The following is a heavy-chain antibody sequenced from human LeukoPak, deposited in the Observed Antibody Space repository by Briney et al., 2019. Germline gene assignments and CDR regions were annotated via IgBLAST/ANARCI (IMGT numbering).Heavy chain of an antibody. J-gene: IGHJ4*02. CDR1: GLTFSSYI. CDR3: ERALFGGLSSFDY. CDR2: ISTSSSYI. Sequence: GGSLRLPCAASGLTFSSYIMNWVRPAPGKGLDWVASISTSSSYIYYPDSVKGRFTLPRHNAKNSLYLKMLSLRAEDTAVYYCERALFGGLSSFDYWGQGTLVTVSS. V-gene: IGHV3-21*01. D-gene: IGHD3-10*01.